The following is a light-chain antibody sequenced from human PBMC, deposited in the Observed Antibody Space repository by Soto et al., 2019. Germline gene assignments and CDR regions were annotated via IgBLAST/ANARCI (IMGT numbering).Light chain of an antibody. Sequence: QSALTQPASVSGSPGQSITISCTGTSSDIGAYNFDSWYQQHPGKAPKLMLYDVNTRPSGVSNRFSGSKSGNTASLTISGLQAEDEADYYCASWTTSTTMIFGGGTELTVL. CDR2: DVN. V-gene: IGLV2-14*03. CDR1: SSDIGAYNF. J-gene: IGLJ2*01. CDR3: ASWTTSTTMI.